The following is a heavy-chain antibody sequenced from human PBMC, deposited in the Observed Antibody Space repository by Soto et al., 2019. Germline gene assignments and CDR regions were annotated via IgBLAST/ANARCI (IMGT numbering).Heavy chain of an antibody. CDR1: GGTFSSYA. CDR3: AIHTIFGVFIVGGYYYYAMDV. D-gene: IGHD3-3*01. J-gene: IGHJ6*02. Sequence: SVKVSCKASGGTFSSYAISWVRQAPGQGLEWMGGIIPIFGTANYAQKFQGRVTITADKSTSTAYMELSSLRSEDTAVYYCAIHTIFGVFIVGGYYYYAMDVWGQGNTVTVYS. V-gene: IGHV1-69*06. CDR2: IIPIFGTA.